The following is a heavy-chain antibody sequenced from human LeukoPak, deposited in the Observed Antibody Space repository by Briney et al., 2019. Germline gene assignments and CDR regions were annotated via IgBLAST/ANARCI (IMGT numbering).Heavy chain of an antibody. CDR1: GFSFKNYA. CDR2: ITSGGST. CDR3: AKRRYYEGSGYYEQYFFDY. D-gene: IGHD3-22*01. V-gene: IGHV3-23*01. Sequence: GGSLRLSCAASGFSFKNYAMSWVRQAPGKGLEWVSGITSGGSTYFADSVKGRFTISRDNGKNAIYLQMSSLRAEDTAVYYCAKRRYYEGSGYYEQYFFDYWGQGTLVTVSS. J-gene: IGHJ4*02.